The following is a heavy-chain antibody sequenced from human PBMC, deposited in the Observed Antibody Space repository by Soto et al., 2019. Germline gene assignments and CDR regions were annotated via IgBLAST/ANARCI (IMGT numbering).Heavy chain of an antibody. Sequence: SVKVSCKASGGTFNSYDINWVRQAPGQGLEWMGGIIPIVETPKYAQKFQGRVTITADESTNTVYMELSSLRSEDTAMYYCARLSRPNYYDTSGFFKDNWFDPWGQGILVTVSS. CDR2: IIPIVETP. CDR3: ARLSRPNYYDTSGFFKDNWFDP. V-gene: IGHV1-69*13. CDR1: GGTFNSYD. J-gene: IGHJ5*02. D-gene: IGHD3-22*01.